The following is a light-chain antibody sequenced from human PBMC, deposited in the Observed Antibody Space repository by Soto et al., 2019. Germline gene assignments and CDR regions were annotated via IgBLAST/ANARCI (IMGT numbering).Light chain of an antibody. CDR1: QSISTY. CDR3: QQAYSTPWT. Sequence: IQMTQSPSSLSASVGDRVTITCRASQSISTYLHWYQQKPGTAPKLLIYATSNWQSEVPSRFSGSGSGTDFTLTINSLQPEDFATYYCQQAYSTPWTFGQGTKVDIK. V-gene: IGKV1-39*01. J-gene: IGKJ1*01. CDR2: ATS.